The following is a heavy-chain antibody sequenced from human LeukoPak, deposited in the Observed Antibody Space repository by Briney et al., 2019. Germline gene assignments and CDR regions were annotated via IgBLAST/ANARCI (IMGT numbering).Heavy chain of an antibody. CDR2: ISNDASKT. J-gene: IGHJ4*02. V-gene: IGHV3-30-3*01. Sequence: LTGTSLRLSCAASGFTFSTYTIHWVGQAPGKGLEWVAFISNDASKTYYADSVKGRFTISRDNSKNTLYLQMNSLRAEDTAVYYCAKAPFWVSIIDIAAAGTFDYWGQGTLVTVSS. D-gene: IGHD6-13*01. CDR3: AKAPFWVSIIDIAAAGTFDY. CDR1: GFTFSTYT.